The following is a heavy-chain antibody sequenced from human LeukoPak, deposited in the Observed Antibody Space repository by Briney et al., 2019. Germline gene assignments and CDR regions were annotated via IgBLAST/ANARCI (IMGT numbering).Heavy chain of an antibody. Sequence: SETLSLTRAVYGGSLSGYFWGSIRQPPWKGLEWVGVISHSGSTNYNPSLKSRVTIAEDTSKNQFSLKLGYVTAADTAVYYCVRGYLGSGRISGDYYYGMDVWGQGTTVTVSS. J-gene: IGHJ6*02. CDR2: ISHSGST. CDR3: VRGYLGSGRISGDYYYGMDV. CDR1: GGSLSGYF. D-gene: IGHD3-10*01. V-gene: IGHV4-34*01.